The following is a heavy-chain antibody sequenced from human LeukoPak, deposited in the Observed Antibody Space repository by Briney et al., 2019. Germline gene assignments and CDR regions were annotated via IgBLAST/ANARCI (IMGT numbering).Heavy chain of an antibody. Sequence: GGSLRLSCAASGFTFTDHYMSWIRQAPGKGLEWISYISFSHLTNYADSVKGRFTISRDDARNSLFLQMNSLRAEDTAVYYCAREHSSVSSESKGYDLWGQGTLVTVSS. CDR2: ISFSHLT. CDR1: GFTFTDHY. J-gene: IGHJ5*02. V-gene: IGHV3-11*06. D-gene: IGHD6-19*01. CDR3: AREHSSVSSESKGYDL.